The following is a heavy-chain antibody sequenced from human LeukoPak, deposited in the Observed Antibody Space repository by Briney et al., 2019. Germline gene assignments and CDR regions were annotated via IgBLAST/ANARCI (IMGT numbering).Heavy chain of an antibody. J-gene: IGHJ4*02. CDR2: IFYSGSM. CDR1: GGSISSGDYY. V-gene: IGHV4-30-4*01. D-gene: IGHD4-17*01. Sequence: SQTLSLTCAVSGGSISSGDYYWTWIRQPPGKGLEWMGYIFYSGSMYYNPSLKSRLTISVDTSKNQFSLKLRSVTAADTAVYYCARQTTVISFDYWGQGALVTVSS. CDR3: ARQTTVISFDY.